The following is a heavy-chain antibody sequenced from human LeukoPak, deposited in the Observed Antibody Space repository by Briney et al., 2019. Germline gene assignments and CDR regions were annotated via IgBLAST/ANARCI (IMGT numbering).Heavy chain of an antibody. J-gene: IGHJ4*02. V-gene: IGHV3-11*01. Sequence: GGSLRLSCAASGFTFSDYYMSWIRQAPGKGLEWVSYISSSGSTIYYADSVKGRFTISRDNAKNSLYLQMNSLRAEDTAVYYCAREVSSGMYYCSGWYRGYFGYWGQGTLVTVSS. D-gene: IGHD6-19*01. CDR3: AREVSSGMYYCSGWYRGYFGY. CDR1: GFTFSDYY. CDR2: ISSSGSTI.